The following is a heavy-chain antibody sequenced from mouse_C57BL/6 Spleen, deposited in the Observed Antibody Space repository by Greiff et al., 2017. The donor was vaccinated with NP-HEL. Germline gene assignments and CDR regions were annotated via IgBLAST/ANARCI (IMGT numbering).Heavy chain of an antibody. CDR3: ARSPYYGSSYGYFDY. J-gene: IGHJ2*01. CDR2: IDPSDSET. CDR1: GYTFTSYW. V-gene: IGHV1-52*01. D-gene: IGHD1-1*01. Sequence: QVQLQQPGAELVRPGSSVKLSCKASGYTFTSYWMHWVKQRPIQGLEWIGNIDPSDSETHYNQKFKDKATLTVDKSSSTAYMQLSSLTSEDSAVYYCARSPYYGSSYGYFDYWGQGTTLTVSS.